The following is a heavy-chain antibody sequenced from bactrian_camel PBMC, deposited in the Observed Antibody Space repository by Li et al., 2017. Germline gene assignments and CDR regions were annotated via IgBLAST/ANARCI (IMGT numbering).Heavy chain of an antibody. V-gene: IGHV3S53*01. Sequence: HVQLVESGGGSVQAGGSLRLSCAAFGYRTSNNCMGWFRQGPGKEREGVAGIDSEGRSRYADSVKGRFTISKDSAKNTLYLQMNNLQSEDTALYYCVAHRHYCGYNYWGQGPRSPSP. J-gene: IGHJ4*01. D-gene: IGHD3*01. CDR2: IDSEGRS. CDR1: GYRTSNNC.